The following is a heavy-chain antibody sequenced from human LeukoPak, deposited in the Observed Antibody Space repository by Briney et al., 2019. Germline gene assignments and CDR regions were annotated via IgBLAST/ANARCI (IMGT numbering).Heavy chain of an antibody. V-gene: IGHV4-59*08. J-gene: IGHJ4*02. D-gene: IGHD6-13*01. CDR2: VYYSGST. Sequence: ETLSLTRTVPGGSIGFYYWSWIRPAPGKTLEWIGYVYYSGSTTYNPSLKSRLTMSVDTSKYQLSLRLRSVTAAETAVYYCARRLGSSSWYLFDYWGQGKLVTVSS. CDR1: GGSIGFYY. CDR3: ARRLGSSSWYLFDY.